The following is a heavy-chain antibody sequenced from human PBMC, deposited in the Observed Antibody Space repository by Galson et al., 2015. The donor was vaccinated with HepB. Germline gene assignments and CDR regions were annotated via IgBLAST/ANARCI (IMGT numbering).Heavy chain of an antibody. J-gene: IGHJ2*01. D-gene: IGHD3-22*01. CDR3: ARGGPYYYDSTGFWYFDL. Sequence: SLRLSCAASGCTFSSFLMHWVRQAPGKGLVWVSRINSDETTAHYADSVKGRFTISRDNAKNTLYLQMNSLRVEDTAVYYCARGGPYYYDSTGFWYFDLWGRGTLVTVSS. V-gene: IGHV3-74*01. CDR1: GCTFSSFL. CDR2: INSDETTA.